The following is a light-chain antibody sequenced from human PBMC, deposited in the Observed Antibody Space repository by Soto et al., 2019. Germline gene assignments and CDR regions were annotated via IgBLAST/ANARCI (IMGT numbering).Light chain of an antibody. CDR1: QTISSGF. CDR3: QQYGSSPPSST. CDR2: DAS. J-gene: IGKJ5*01. Sequence: EIVLTQSPGILYLSPGDRATLSCRASQTISSGFLAWYQQKVGQAPRLLIYDASNRATGVPDRFSGSASWTDFTLTISKLEPEDFAVYYCQQYGSSPPSSTFGQGTRLEI. V-gene: IGKV3-20*01.